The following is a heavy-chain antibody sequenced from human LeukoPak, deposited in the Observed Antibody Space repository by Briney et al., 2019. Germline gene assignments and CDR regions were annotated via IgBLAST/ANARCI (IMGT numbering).Heavy chain of an antibody. J-gene: IGHJ6*02. CDR3: ARAPLFSGGSGWSIDYFYAMDV. V-gene: IGHV4-59*01. D-gene: IGHD6-19*01. Sequence: PSQTLSLTCTVSGGSISSSYWSWVRQPPGKGLEWIGYIDNSGGTNYNPSLKSRVTISLDTPKSQFSLKLSSGTAGDSAVYYCARAPLFSGGSGWSIDYFYAMDVWGQGTTVTVSS. CDR1: GGSISSSY. CDR2: IDNSGGT.